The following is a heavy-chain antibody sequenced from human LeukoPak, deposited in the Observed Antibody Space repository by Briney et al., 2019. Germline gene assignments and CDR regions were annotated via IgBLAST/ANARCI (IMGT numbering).Heavy chain of an antibody. CDR3: AKAEGGYSYGMYYYYYMDV. J-gene: IGHJ6*03. CDR1: GFTFSSYA. Sequence: GGSLRLSCAASGFTFSSYAMSWVRQAPGEGLEWVSAISGSGGSTYYADSVKGRFTISRDNSKNTLYLQMNSLRAEDTAVYYCAKAEGGYSYGMYYYYYMDVWGKGTTVTVS. V-gene: IGHV3-23*01. CDR2: ISGSGGST. D-gene: IGHD5-18*01.